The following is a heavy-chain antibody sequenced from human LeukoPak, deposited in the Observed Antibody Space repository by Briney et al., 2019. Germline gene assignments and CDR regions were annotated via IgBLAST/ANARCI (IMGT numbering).Heavy chain of an antibody. CDR3: ARGGAGEQWLHPWGWFDP. V-gene: IGHV1-2*02. CDR1: GYTFTGYY. Sequence: PGASVKVSCKASGYTFTGYYMHWVRQAPGQGLEWMGWINPNSGGTNYAQKFQGRVTMTRDTSISTAYMELSRLRSDDTAVYYCARGGAGEQWLHPWGWFDPWGQGTLVTVSS. D-gene: IGHD6-19*01. CDR2: INPNSGGT. J-gene: IGHJ5*02.